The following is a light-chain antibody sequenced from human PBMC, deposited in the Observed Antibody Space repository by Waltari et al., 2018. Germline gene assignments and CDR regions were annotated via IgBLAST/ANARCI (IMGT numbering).Light chain of an antibody. J-gene: IGKJ4*01. CDR2: GAS. Sequence: EVVMTQSPATLSMSPGERVTLSCRASQSIHDNLAWYQHRPGQAPRLLIYGASTRAPDIPDRFVGGGSGTEFTLTIRSLQSEDSAVYYCQQYNVWPPLTFGGGTRVEIK. CDR1: QSIHDN. V-gene: IGKV3-15*01. CDR3: QQYNVWPPLT.